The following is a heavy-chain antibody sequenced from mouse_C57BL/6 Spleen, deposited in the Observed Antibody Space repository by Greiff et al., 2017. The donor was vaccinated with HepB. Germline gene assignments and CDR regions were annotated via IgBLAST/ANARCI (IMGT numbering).Heavy chain of an antibody. D-gene: IGHD1-1*01. J-gene: IGHJ3*01. CDR3: ARGGDFYYGSRTLAY. CDR1: GYTFTDYY. CDR2: IYPGSGNT. Sequence: QVQLQQSGAELVRPGASVKLSCKASGYTFTDYYINWVKQRPGQGLEWIARIYPGSGNTYYNEKFKGKATLTAEKSSSTAYMQLSSLTSEDSAVYFCARGGDFYYGSRTLAYWGQGTLVTVSA. V-gene: IGHV1-76*01.